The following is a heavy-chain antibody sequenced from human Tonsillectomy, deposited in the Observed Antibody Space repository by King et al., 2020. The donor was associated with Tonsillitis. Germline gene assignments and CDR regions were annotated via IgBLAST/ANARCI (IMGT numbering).Heavy chain of an antibody. D-gene: IGHD5-18*01. CDR1: RFAFSSYA. CDR2: ISYDASEK. CDR3: ARDGIQMWSILYYFDY. V-gene: IGHV3-30*15. J-gene: IGHJ4*02. Sequence: VQLVESGGGVVQPGRSLRLSCAASRFAFSSYAMHWVRHVPGKGLEWVASISYDASEKYYADSVKGRFTISRDNSEDLVYLQLSGLTPEDSGIYYCARDGIQMWSILYYFDYWGQGTLVTVSS.